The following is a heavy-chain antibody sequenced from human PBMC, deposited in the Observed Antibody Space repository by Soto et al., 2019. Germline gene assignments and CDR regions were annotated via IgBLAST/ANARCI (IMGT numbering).Heavy chain of an antibody. J-gene: IGHJ3*02. D-gene: IGHD1-7*01. V-gene: IGHV3-23*01. CDR2: ITATGGNT. CDR1: GFTISTYS. Sequence: GGSLRLSCAASGFTISTYSMTWVRQAPGKGLEWVAHITATGGNTYYADSVRGRFTISRDTSGNTLYLQMNSLRAEDTALYYCAKCMQAYWNYDAHHIWGQGTMVTVSS. CDR3: AKCMQAYWNYDAHHI.